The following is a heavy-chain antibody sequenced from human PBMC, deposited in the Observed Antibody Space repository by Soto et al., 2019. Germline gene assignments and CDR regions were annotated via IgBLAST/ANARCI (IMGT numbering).Heavy chain of an antibody. D-gene: IGHD3-10*01. CDR3: ARASNYYGSGSYYGYYYYYMDV. J-gene: IGHJ6*03. Sequence: GGSLRLSCAASGFTFSSYWMSWVRQAPGKGLEWVANIKQDGSEKYYVDSVKGRFTISRDNAKNSLYLQMNSLRAEDTAVYYCARASNYYGSGSYYGYYYYYMDVWGKGTTVTVSS. CDR2: IKQDGSEK. CDR1: GFTFSSYW. V-gene: IGHV3-7*01.